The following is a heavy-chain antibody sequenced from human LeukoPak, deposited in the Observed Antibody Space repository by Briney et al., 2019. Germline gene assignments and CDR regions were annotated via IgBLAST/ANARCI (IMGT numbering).Heavy chain of an antibody. CDR3: VRGRLLRSTKYFDY. J-gene: IGHJ4*02. Sequence: GGSLRLSCAASGFPVNKYEMHWVRQAPGKGLEWASYIDAGATSTNYADSVWGRFTPSRDNAQNSVHLQMNSLRDEDTAVYYCVRGRLLRSTKYFDYWGQGALVTVSS. CDR1: GFPVNKYE. V-gene: IGHV3-48*03. D-gene: IGHD2-21*02. CDR2: IDAGATST.